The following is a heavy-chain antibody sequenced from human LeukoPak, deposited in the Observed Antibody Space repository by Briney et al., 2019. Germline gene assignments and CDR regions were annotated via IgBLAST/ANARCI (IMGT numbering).Heavy chain of an antibody. CDR2: IYHSGST. J-gene: IGHJ4*02. V-gene: IGHV4-4*02. D-gene: IGHD6-13*01. CDR3: ASVRSSSWSPLDY. CDR1: GGSISSSNW. Sequence: PSGTLSLTCAVSGGSISSSNWWSWVRQPPGKGLEWIGEIYHSGSTNYNPSLKSRVTISVDKSKNQFSLKLSSVTAADTAVYYCASVRSSSWSPLDYWGQGTLVTVSS.